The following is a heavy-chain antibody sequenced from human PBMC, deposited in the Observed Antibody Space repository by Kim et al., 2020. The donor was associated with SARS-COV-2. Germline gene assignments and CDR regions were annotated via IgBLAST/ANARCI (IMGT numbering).Heavy chain of an antibody. CDR2: ISGSGGRT. D-gene: IGHD5-12*01. CDR3: AKDCQGGCPFGS. Sequence: GGSLRLSCAASGFTFCTFAMTWVRQAPGKGLEWVSDISGSGGRTDYADSVKGRFTISRDNSKNMLYLQMNSLRAEDTAIYHCAKDCQGGCPFGSWGQGTPVTVSS. CDR1: GFTFCTFA. J-gene: IGHJ4*02. V-gene: IGHV3-23*01.